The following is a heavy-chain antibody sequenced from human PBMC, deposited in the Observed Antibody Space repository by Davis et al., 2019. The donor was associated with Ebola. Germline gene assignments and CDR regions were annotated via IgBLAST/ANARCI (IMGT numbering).Heavy chain of an antibody. Sequence: MPSETLSLTCSVSGGSMSSGSYYWGWIRQPPGKGLEWIGEITHSGSTDYNPSLQSRVTISVDMSKNAFSLKLSSVTAADTAVYYCARGKRYCSGGSCYYYYGMDVWGQGTTVTVSS. J-gene: IGHJ6*02. CDR3: ARGKRYCSGGSCYYYYGMDV. V-gene: IGHV4-39*02. CDR2: ITHSGST. CDR1: GGSMSSGSYY. D-gene: IGHD2-15*01.